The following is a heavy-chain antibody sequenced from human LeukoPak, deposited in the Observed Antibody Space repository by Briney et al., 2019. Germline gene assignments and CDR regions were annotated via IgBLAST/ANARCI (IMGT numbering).Heavy chain of an antibody. CDR1: GGSISSGGYY. V-gene: IGHV4-31*03. CDR2: IYYSGST. J-gene: IGHJ6*02. CDR3: ARLLWFGAYYGMDV. D-gene: IGHD3-10*01. Sequence: SETLSLTCTVSGGSISSGGYYWSWIRQHPGKGLEWIGYIYYSGSTYYNPSLKSRVTISVDTSKNQFSLKLSSVTAADTAVYHCARLLWFGAYYGMDVWGQGTTVTVSS.